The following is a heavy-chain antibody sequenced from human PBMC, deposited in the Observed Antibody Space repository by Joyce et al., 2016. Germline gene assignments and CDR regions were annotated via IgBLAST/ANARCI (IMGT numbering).Heavy chain of an antibody. CDR3: ARDVRPYASGWSDFDY. J-gene: IGHJ4*02. CDR2: TYYRTKWYH. D-gene: IGHD6-19*01. CDR1: GDSVSRKSAA. V-gene: IGHV6-1*01. Sequence: QVQLQQSGPGLMKPSQTLSLTCAISGDSVSRKSAAWNWIRQSPSRGLGWLGRTYYRTKWYHDYAVYVKGRISINPDTSKNQFSLQLKSVTPEDTTVYYCARDVRPYASGWSDFDYWGQGILVTVSS.